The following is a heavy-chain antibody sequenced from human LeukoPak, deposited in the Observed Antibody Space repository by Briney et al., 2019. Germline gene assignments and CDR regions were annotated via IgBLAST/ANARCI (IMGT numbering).Heavy chain of an antibody. D-gene: IGHD4-17*01. V-gene: IGHV4-59*01. J-gene: IGHJ3*02. CDR1: GGSISSYY. CDR3: ARDAFYGLNAFDI. Sequence: SETLSLTCTVSGGSISSYYWSWIRQPPGKGLEWIGYIYYSGSTNYNPSLKSRVTISVDTSKNQFSLKLSSVTAADTAVYYCARDAFYGLNAFDIWGQGTMVTVSS. CDR2: IYYSGST.